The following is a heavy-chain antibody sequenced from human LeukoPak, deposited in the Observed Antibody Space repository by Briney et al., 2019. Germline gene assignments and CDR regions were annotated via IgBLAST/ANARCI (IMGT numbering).Heavy chain of an antibody. Sequence: GGSLRLSCAASGFTFNSYSMNWFRQAPGKELEWVSSISSSSSYIYYADSVKGRFTISRDNAKNSLHLQMNSLRAEDTAVYYCAKNYYDSSGLFDYWGQGTLVIVSS. V-gene: IGHV3-21*01. J-gene: IGHJ4*02. CDR3: AKNYYDSSGLFDY. D-gene: IGHD3-22*01. CDR2: ISSSSSYI. CDR1: GFTFNSYS.